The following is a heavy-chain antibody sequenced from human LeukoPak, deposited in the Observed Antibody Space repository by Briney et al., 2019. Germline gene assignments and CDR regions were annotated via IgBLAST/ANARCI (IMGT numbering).Heavy chain of an antibody. CDR2: IYYSGST. CDR3: ARDNGYYYYMDV. V-gene: IGHV4-61*01. CDR1: GGSISSGSYY. Sequence: PSETLSLTCTVSGGSISSGSYYWSWIRQPPGTGREWIGYIYYSGSTNYNPSLKSRVTIAVDTSKNQFSLKLSSVTAADTAVYYCARDNGYYYYMDVWGKGTTVTVSS. D-gene: IGHD2-8*01. J-gene: IGHJ6*03.